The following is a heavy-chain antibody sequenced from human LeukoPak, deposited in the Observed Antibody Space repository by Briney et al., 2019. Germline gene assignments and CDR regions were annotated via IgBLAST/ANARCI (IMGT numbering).Heavy chain of an antibody. Sequence: GGSLRLSCAASGFTFSSYAMSWVRQAPGKGLEWVGFIRSKAYGGTTEYAASVKGRFTISRDDSKSIAYLQMNSLKTEDTAVYYCTRDSRPGYDYVWGSYCADYWGQGTLVTVSS. CDR2: IRSKAYGGTT. CDR1: GFTFSSYA. CDR3: TRDSRPGYDYVWGSYCADY. V-gene: IGHV3-49*04. J-gene: IGHJ4*02. D-gene: IGHD3-16*01.